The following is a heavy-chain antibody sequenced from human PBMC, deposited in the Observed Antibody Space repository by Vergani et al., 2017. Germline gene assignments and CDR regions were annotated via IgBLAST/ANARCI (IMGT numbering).Heavy chain of an antibody. Sequence: QVQLPQWGAGLLKPSETLSLTCAVYGGSFSGYYWSWIRQPPGKGLEWIGEINHSGSTNYNPSLKSRVTISVDTSKNQFSLKLSSVTAADTAVYYCARGESHDAFDIWGQGTMVTVSS. V-gene: IGHV4-34*01. CDR2: INHSGST. CDR1: GGSFSGYY. J-gene: IGHJ3*02. CDR3: ARGESHDAFDI.